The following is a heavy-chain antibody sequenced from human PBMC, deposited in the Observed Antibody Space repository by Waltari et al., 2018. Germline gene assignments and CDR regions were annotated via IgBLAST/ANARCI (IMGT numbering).Heavy chain of an antibody. J-gene: IGHJ4*02. Sequence: QLVESGGGLVKSGGSLRLSCEASGFSFNNAWMNWVRQAQGKGLEWVGRIKSEADGGTTDYAAPVKGRFTISRDDSKNTLYLQMNSLKTDDTAVYYCSTDFGALSGGYWGQGTLVTVSS. CDR1: GFSFNNAW. CDR2: IKSEADGGTT. V-gene: IGHV3-15*01. D-gene: IGHD3-10*01. CDR3: STDFGALSGGY.